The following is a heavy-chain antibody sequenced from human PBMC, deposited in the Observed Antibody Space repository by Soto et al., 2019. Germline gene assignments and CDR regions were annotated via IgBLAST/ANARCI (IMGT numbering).Heavy chain of an antibody. V-gene: IGHV3-21*01. CDR1: GFTFSSYS. CDR3: ARDSDIVVVVAATGVYMDV. Sequence: GGSLRLSCAASGFTFSSYSMNWVRQAPGKGLEWVSSISSSSSYIYYAYSVKGRFTISRDNAKNSLYLQMNSLRAEDTAVYYCARDSDIVVVVAATGVYMDVWGKGTTVTVSS. D-gene: IGHD2-15*01. J-gene: IGHJ6*03. CDR2: ISSSSSYI.